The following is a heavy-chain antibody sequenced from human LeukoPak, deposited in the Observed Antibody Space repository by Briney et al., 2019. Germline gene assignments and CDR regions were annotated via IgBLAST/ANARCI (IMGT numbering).Heavy chain of an antibody. CDR2: VHGGSGDT. V-gene: IGHV1-3*01. D-gene: IGHD5-12*01. Sequence: ASVKVSCKASGYSFIYYAVHWVRQAPGQRLEWMGWVHGGSGDTRYSQTFQDRVTITRDTSASTVYMDLSSLTSEDTAVYYCARGATGFDYWGQGTLATVSS. J-gene: IGHJ4*02. CDR1: GYSFIYYA. CDR3: ARGATGFDY.